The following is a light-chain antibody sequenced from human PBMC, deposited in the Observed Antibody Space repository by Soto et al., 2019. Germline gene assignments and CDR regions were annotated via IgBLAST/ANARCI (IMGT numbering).Light chain of an antibody. J-gene: IGKJ5*01. Sequence: DIQMTQFPSSLSASIGDRVTITCRASQSINIYLNWYQQKPGRAPKVLIYGASSLHSGVPSRFSGSGSGTDFTLTISSLQPEDFAIYYCQQTYTIPTTFGQGTRLEIK. CDR1: QSINIY. CDR2: GAS. CDR3: QQTYTIPTT. V-gene: IGKV1-39*01.